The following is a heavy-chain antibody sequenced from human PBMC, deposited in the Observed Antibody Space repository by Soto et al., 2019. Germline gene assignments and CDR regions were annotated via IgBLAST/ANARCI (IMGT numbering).Heavy chain of an antibody. Sequence: GGSLRLSCAASGFTFSTYAMSWVRQAPGKGLEWVSGISVSGGSTYYADSVKGRFTVSRDNSKNTLYLQMNSLRAEDTAVYYCAKRGYCSGGSCYSVGFDPWGQGTLVTVSS. CDR2: ISVSGGST. J-gene: IGHJ5*02. CDR1: GFTFSTYA. D-gene: IGHD2-15*01. CDR3: AKRGYCSGGSCYSVGFDP. V-gene: IGHV3-23*01.